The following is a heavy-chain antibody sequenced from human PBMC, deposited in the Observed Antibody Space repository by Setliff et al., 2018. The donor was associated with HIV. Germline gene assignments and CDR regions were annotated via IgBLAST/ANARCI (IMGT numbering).Heavy chain of an antibody. CDR3: GKDRTDVAATIANY. CDR1: GFTLNDYH. J-gene: IGHJ4*02. Sequence: PGGSLRLSCAASGFTLNDYHMNWVRQAPGKGLAWVSYISIGGTTIYHADSVKARFTISRDNAKNPLYLQMNSLRAEDTAVYYCGKDRTDVAATIANYWGQGTLVTVSS. CDR2: ISIGGTTI. V-gene: IGHV3-48*04. D-gene: IGHD5-12*01.